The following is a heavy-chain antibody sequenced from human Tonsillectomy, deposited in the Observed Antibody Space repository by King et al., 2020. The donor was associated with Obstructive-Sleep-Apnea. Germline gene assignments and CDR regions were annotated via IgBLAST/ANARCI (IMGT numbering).Heavy chain of an antibody. Sequence: VQLVESGGGVVQPGRSLRLSCAASGFTFSSYGMHWVRQAPGKGLEWVAVIWYDGSNKYYADSVKGRFTISRDNSKNTLYLQMNSLRAEDTAVYYCAKGYDSSGYYYAPDYWGRGTLVTVSS. CDR2: IWYDGSNK. D-gene: IGHD3-22*01. CDR1: GFTFSSYG. J-gene: IGHJ4*02. CDR3: AKGYDSSGYYYAPDY. V-gene: IGHV3-33*06.